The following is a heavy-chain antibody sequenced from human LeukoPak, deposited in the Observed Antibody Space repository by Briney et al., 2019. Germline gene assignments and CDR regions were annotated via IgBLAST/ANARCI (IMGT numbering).Heavy chain of an antibody. Sequence: PSETLSLTCAVYGGSFSGYYWSWIRQPPGKGLEWIGEINHSGSTNYNPSLKSRVTISVDTSKNQFSLQLNSVTPEDTAVYYCARDNGGNYYGMDVWGKGTTVTVSS. D-gene: IGHD2-8*01. V-gene: IGHV4-34*01. CDR3: ARDNGGNYYGMDV. CDR2: INHSGST. J-gene: IGHJ6*04. CDR1: GGSFSGYY.